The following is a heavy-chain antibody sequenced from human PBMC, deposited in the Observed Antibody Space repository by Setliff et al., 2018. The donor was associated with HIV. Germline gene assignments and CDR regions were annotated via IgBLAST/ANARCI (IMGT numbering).Heavy chain of an antibody. CDR2: IYYTGST. D-gene: IGHD3-3*01. CDR3: ARRLQFLEFLHGVGGLDV. Sequence: SETLSLTCTVSGGSISSDYWSWIRQPPGKGLEWIGYIYYTGSTSYNPSFRSRVTISVDTSKNQFSLKLSSATAADTAVYYCARRLQFLEFLHGVGGLDVWGKGTTVTVSS. J-gene: IGHJ6*04. V-gene: IGHV4-59*08. CDR1: GGSISSDY.